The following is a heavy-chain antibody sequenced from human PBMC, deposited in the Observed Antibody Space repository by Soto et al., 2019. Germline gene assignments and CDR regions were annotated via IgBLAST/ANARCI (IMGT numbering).Heavy chain of an antibody. V-gene: IGHV1-3*01. J-gene: IGHJ4*02. CDR2: INAGNGNT. CDR1: GYTFTSYA. Sequence: ASVKVSCKASGYTFTSYAMHWVRQAPGQRLEWMGWINAGNGNTKYSQKFQGRVTITRDTSASTAYMELSSLRSEDTAVYYCARAPLEDYYDSSGYQLLYYWGQGNLVTVSS. CDR3: ARAPLEDYYDSSGYQLLYY. D-gene: IGHD3-22*01.